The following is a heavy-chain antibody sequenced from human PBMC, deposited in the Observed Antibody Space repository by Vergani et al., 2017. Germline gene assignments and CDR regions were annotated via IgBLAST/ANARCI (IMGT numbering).Heavy chain of an antibody. Sequence: QVQLVESGGGVVQPGRSLRLSCAASGFTFCSYAMHWVRQAPGKGLEWVAVISYDGSNKYYADSVKGRFTISRDNSKNTLYLQMNSLRAEDTAVYYCARDSRWLAAAESVDYWGQGTLVTVSS. V-gene: IGHV3-30-3*01. D-gene: IGHD6-13*01. CDR3: ARDSRWLAAAESVDY. J-gene: IGHJ4*02. CDR2: ISYDGSNK. CDR1: GFTFCSYA.